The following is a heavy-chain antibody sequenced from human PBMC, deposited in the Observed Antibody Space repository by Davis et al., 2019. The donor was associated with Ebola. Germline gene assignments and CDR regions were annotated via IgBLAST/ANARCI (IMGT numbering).Heavy chain of an antibody. J-gene: IGHJ4*02. Sequence: SVKVSCKASGGTFSSYAISWVRQAPGQGLEWMGGIIPIFGTANYAQKFQGRVTITADKSTSTAYMELSSLRSEDTAVYYCAREKLWFGELLGDYWGQGTLVTVSS. V-gene: IGHV1-69*06. CDR3: AREKLWFGELLGDY. CDR1: GGTFSSYA. D-gene: IGHD3-10*01. CDR2: IIPIFGTA.